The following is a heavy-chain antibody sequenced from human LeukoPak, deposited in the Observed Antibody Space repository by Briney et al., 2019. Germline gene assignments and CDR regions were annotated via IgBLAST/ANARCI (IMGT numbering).Heavy chain of an antibody. V-gene: IGHV3-64*01. J-gene: IGHJ4*02. Sequence: GESLRLSCAASGFTFNRYAMDWVRQAPGKGLEYVSGISSDGGATYYANSVKGRFTISRDNSKNTLYLQMGSLRAEDMALYYCARRKDVSYYSFDFWGQGTQVTVSS. D-gene: IGHD1-26*01. CDR2: ISSDGGAT. CDR1: GFTFNRYA. CDR3: ARRKDVSYYSFDF.